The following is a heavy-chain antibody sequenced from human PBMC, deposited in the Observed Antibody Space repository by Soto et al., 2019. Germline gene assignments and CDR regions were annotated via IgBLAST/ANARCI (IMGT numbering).Heavy chain of an antibody. D-gene: IGHD6-19*01. V-gene: IGHV3-9*01. CDR3: AKDANSSGRGAFDI. J-gene: IGHJ3*02. CDR1: GFTFDDYA. CDR2: ISWNSGSI. Sequence: EVQLVESGGGLVQPGRSLRLSCAASGFTFDDYAMHWVRQAPGKGLEWVSGISWNSGSIGYADSVKGRFTISRDNAKNSLYLQMNSLRAEDTALYYCAKDANSSGRGAFDIWGQGTMVTVSS.